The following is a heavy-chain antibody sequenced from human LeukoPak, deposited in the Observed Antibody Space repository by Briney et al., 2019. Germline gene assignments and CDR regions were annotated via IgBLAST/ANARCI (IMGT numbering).Heavy chain of an antibody. CDR1: GYTFTSYD. V-gene: IGHV1-8*01. CDR3: ARDLKRGYSSGRYSWGTGSSNDY. J-gene: IGHJ4*02. D-gene: IGHD6-19*01. CDR2: MNPNSGNT. Sequence: GASVKVSCKASGYTFTSYDINWVRQATGQGLEWMGWMNPNSGNTGYAQKLQGRVTMTTDTSTSTAYMELRSLRSDDTAVYYCARDLKRGYSSGRYSWGTGSSNDYWGQGTLVTVSS.